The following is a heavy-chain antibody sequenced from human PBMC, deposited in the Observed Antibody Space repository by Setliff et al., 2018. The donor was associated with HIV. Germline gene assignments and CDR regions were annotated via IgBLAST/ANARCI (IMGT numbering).Heavy chain of an antibody. CDR1: GYTFTSYY. V-gene: IGHV1-46*01. D-gene: IGHD3-10*01. CDR3: ARDHYYGSGTYYRGGSGFDP. J-gene: IGHJ5*02. CDR2: INPSGGNT. Sequence: ASVKVSCKASGYTFTSYYLNWVRQAPGQGLEWMGIINPSGGNTKYAQKFQVRVTMTRDTSTSTVYMELSSLRSEDTALYYCARDHYYGSGTYYRGGSGFDPWGQGTLVTVPS.